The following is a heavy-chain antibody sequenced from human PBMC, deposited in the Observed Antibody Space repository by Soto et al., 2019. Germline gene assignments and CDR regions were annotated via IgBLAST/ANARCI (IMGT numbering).Heavy chain of an antibody. CDR1: GGSISSSSYY. J-gene: IGHJ6*02. CDR3: ARHTGYSSGWVSYYYYYGMDV. CDR2: IYYSGST. V-gene: IGHV4-39*01. D-gene: IGHD6-19*01. Sequence: SETLSLTCTVSGGSISSSSYYWGWIRQPPGKGLEWIGSIYYSGSTYYNPSLKSRVTISVDTSKNQFSLKLSSVTAADTAVYYCARHTGYSSGWVSYYYYYGMDVWGQGTTVTVSS.